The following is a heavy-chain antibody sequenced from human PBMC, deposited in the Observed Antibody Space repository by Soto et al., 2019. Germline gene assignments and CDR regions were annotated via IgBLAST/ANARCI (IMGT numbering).Heavy chain of an antibody. D-gene: IGHD6-6*01. J-gene: IGHJ6*02. CDR2: ISSYNGDT. CDR1: GYTFTRSG. V-gene: IGHV1-18*01. CDR3: ARETAARGMDV. Sequence: ASVKVSCTASGYTFTRSGISWVRQAPGQGPEWMGWISSYNGDTNYAQTFQGRVTMTTDTSISTAYMELSSLRSEDTAVYYCARETAARGMDVWGQGTTVTVSS.